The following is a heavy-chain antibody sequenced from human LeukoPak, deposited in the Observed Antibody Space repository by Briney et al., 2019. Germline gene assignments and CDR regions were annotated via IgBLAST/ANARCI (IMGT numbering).Heavy chain of an antibody. J-gene: IGHJ4*02. CDR1: GFTFSSFG. CDR3: ARAGYSNGWYYFDY. Sequence: GGSLRLSCAASGFTFSSFGMNWVRQAPGKGLEWVSYISDSSSLTYYADSVKGRFTISRDNAKNSLSLQLNSLRDEDTAVYYCARAGYSNGWYYFDYWGQGTLVTVSS. D-gene: IGHD6-19*01. V-gene: IGHV3-48*02. CDR2: ISDSSSLT.